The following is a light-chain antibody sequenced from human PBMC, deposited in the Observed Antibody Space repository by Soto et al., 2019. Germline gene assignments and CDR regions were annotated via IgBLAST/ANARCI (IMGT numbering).Light chain of an antibody. Sequence: EIVMTQSPATLPVSPGERATLSCRASQSINNHLAWYQQKPGQAPRLHIYCASTRATGIPARFSGSGSGTEFTLTISSLQSEDFAVYYCHQYDTWPPHTFGQGTKLEIK. CDR1: QSINNH. V-gene: IGKV3-15*01. CDR3: HQYDTWPPHT. J-gene: IGKJ2*01. CDR2: CAS.